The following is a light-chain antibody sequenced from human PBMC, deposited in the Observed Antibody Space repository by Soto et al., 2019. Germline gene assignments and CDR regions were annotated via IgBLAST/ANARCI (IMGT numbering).Light chain of an antibody. V-gene: IGLV2-11*01. CDR3: CLYAVTFYV. CDR1: SSDVGTYDF. CDR2: DVS. J-gene: IGLJ1*01. Sequence: QSALTQARSVSGSPGQSVTISCTGTSSDVGTYDFVSWYQQHPGKAPRLMIFDVSERPSGVPDRFSGSKSGNTASLTISGLQAEDEADYYCCLYAVTFYVFGTGTKLTVL.